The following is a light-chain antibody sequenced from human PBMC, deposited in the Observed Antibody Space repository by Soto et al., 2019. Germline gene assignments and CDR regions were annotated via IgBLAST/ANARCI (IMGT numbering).Light chain of an antibody. CDR3: QQRSNWPR. V-gene: IGKV3-11*01. CDR2: DAS. Sequence: EIVLTQSPATLSLSPGERAILSCRASQSVSSYLAWYQQKPGQAPRLLIYDASNRATGIPARFSGSGSGTDFTLTISSLEPEDFAVYYCQQRSNWPRFGGGTKVDIK. J-gene: IGKJ4*01. CDR1: QSVSSY.